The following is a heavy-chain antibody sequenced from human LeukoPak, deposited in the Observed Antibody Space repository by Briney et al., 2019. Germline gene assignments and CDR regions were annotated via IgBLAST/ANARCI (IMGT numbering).Heavy chain of an antibody. CDR3: ARHRYCSGGSCYLGGKRWFDP. V-gene: IGHV1-8*01. J-gene: IGHJ5*02. CDR1: GYTFTSYD. CDR2: MNPNSGNT. Sequence: ASVKVSCKASGYTFTSYDINWVRQAAGQGLEWMGWMNPNSGNTGYAQKFQGRVTMTRNTSISTAYMELSSLRSEETAVYYCARHRYCSGGSCYLGGKRWFDPWGQGTLVTVSS. D-gene: IGHD2-15*01.